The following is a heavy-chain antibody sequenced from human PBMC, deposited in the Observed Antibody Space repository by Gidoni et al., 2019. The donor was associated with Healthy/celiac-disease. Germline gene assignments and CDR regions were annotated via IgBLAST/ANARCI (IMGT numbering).Heavy chain of an antibody. V-gene: IGHV3-33*01. J-gene: IGHJ4*02. CDR1: GFTFSSYG. D-gene: IGHD4-17*01. Sequence: QVQLVESGGGVVQPGRSLRLSCAASGFTFSSYGMHWVRQAPGKGLEWVAVIWYDGSNKYYADSVKGRFTISRDNSKNTLYLQMNSLRAEDTAVYYCARQGGRTTVTTRSGDFDYWGQGTLVTVSS. CDR2: IWYDGSNK. CDR3: ARQGGRTTVTTRSGDFDY.